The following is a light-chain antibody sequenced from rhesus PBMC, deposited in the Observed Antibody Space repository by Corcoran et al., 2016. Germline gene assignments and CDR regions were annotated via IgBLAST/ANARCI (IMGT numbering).Light chain of an antibody. CDR1: QSVITR. V-gene: IGKV3-24*01. CDR3: LHHNKWPLT. CDR2: GAS. J-gene: IGKJ4*01. Sequence: VMTQSPATLSLSPGERATLSCRASQSVITRLAWYQQKPGQAPRLLIYGASSRATGLPDRFSGSGCGTDFTLTISSLEPEDVAVYYCLHHNKWPLTFGGGTKVELK.